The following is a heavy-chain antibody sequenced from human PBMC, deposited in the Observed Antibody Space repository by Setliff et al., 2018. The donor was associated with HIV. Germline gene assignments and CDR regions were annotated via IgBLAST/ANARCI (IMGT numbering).Heavy chain of an antibody. CDR1: GGSINSYY. CDR3: ARPSLGIGGGSMFNN. CDR2: IYYSGST. Sequence: SETLSLTCTVSGGSINSYYWSWIRQPPGKGLEWIGYIYYSGSTNFNPSLKGRVTISVDRSKNQFSLKLSSVTAADTAVYYCARPSLGIGGGSMFNNWGQGTLVTGLL. D-gene: IGHD3-3*01. V-gene: IGHV4-59*01. J-gene: IGHJ4*02.